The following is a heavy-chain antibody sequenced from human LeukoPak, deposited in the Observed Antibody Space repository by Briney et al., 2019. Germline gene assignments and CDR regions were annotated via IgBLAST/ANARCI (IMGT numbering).Heavy chain of an antibody. D-gene: IGHD2-15*01. CDR2: FRSKAYGGTT. CDR1: GFTFGVYA. V-gene: IGHV3-49*03. Sequence: PGGSLRLSCTASGFTFGVYARSWFRQAPGKGRGWVGFFRSKAYGGTTEYAASVKGRFTISRDDSKSIAYLQMNSLKTEDTAVYYCTRDPRYCSGGSCYSAAGSYFDYWGQGTLVTVSS. J-gene: IGHJ4*02. CDR3: TRDPRYCSGGSCYSAAGSYFDY.